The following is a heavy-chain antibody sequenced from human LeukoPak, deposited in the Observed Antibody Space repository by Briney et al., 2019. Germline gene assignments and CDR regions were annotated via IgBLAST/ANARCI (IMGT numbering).Heavy chain of an antibody. CDR3: ARQEGYCSSTSCRLGYYYYYMDV. CDR2: ISYDGSNK. D-gene: IGHD2-2*01. J-gene: IGHJ6*03. V-gene: IGHV3-30*01. Sequence: GRSPRLSCAASGFTFSSYAMHWVRQAPGKGLEWVAVISYDGSNKYYADSVKGRFTISRDNSKNTLYLQMNSLRAEDTAVYYCARQEGYCSSTSCRLGYYYYYMDVWGKGTTVTVSS. CDR1: GFTFSSYA.